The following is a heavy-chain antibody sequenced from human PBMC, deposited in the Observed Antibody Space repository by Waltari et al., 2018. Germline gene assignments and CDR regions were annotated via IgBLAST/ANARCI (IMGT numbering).Heavy chain of an antibody. CDR1: GYSFSDSF. J-gene: IGHJ4*02. Sequence: QVQLVQSGAEVKKPGASVKVACKASGYSFSDSFIHWVRQAPGQGLEFMGWIDPDAGGTNYPQRVQGRVAMTSDASISTVYMELSGLRSDDTAVYYCARDFSYGSVDYWGQGTLVTVSS. CDR2: IDPDAGGT. V-gene: IGHV1-2*02. D-gene: IGHD5-18*01. CDR3: ARDFSYGSVDY.